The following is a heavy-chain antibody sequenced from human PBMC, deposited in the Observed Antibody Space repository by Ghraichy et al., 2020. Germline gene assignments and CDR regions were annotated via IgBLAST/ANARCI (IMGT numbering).Heavy chain of an antibody. J-gene: IGHJ6*02. CDR1: GGSFSGYY. V-gene: IGHV4-34*01. CDR3: ARGLMVRGVIITKPYYYYYGMDV. CDR2: INHSGST. Sequence: SETLSLTCAVYGGSFSGYYWSWIRQPPGKGLEWIGEINHSGSTNYNPSLKSRVTISVDTSKNQFSLKLSSVIAADTAVYYCARGLMVRGVIITKPYYYYYGMDVWGQGTTVTVSS. D-gene: IGHD3-10*01.